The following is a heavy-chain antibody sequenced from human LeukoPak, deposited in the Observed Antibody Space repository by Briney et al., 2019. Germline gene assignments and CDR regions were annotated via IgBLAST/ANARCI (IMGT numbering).Heavy chain of an antibody. CDR3: ARARASGRSGFDY. J-gene: IGHJ4*02. CDR2: ISPDGSTT. Sequence: GGSLRLSCAASGFTFSSYWMHWVRQAPGKGLVWVSRISPDGSTTGHADSVKGRFTTSRDNAKNTLFLQMNSLRAEDTAVYYCARARASGRSGFDYWGQGTLVTVSS. D-gene: IGHD2-15*01. V-gene: IGHV3-74*01. CDR1: GFTFSSYW.